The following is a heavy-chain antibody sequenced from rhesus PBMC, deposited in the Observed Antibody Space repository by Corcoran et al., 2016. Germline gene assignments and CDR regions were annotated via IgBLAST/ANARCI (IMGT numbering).Heavy chain of an antibody. CDR3: AKDGVVVSATPGYFEF. V-gene: IGHV3S5*01. J-gene: IGHJ1*01. D-gene: IGHD2-8*01. Sequence: EVQLVESGGGLVQPGGSLRLSCAASGFTFSSYDMSWVRQAPGKGLEWVSYISNGGGSTYYADSVKGRFTISRDNSKNTLSLQMNSLRAEDTAVYYCAKDGVVVSATPGYFEFWGQGALVTVSS. CDR2: ISNGGGST. CDR1: GFTFSSYD.